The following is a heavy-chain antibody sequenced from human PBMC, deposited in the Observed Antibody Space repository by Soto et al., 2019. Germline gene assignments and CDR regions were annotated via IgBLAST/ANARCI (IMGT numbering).Heavy chain of an antibody. V-gene: IGHV4-38-2*01. J-gene: IGHJ5*02. CDR2: IYHGGST. D-gene: IGHD3-22*01. CDR1: GYSISSGSY. CDR3: ARVGPWVRYYYDSSPYTFENWFDP. Sequence: SETLSLTCAVSGYSISSGSYWGWLRQPPGKGLEWIGSIYHGGSTYYNPSLKSRVTLSVDITNNHFSLILTSVTAADTALYYCARVGPWVRYYYDSSPYTFENWFDPWGQGTLVTVSS.